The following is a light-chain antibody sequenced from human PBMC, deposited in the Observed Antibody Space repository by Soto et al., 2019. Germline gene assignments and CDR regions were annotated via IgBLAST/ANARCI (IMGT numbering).Light chain of an antibody. Sequence: DIQMTQSPSSLSASVADRVTITCRASQSIRRSLNWYQQKPGKAPKLLIYAASSLQSGVPSRFSRSGYGTDFTLTITSLQSEDFAIYYSQHSYSSPRTFGQGTKVDIK. CDR2: AAS. CDR3: QHSYSSPRT. CDR1: QSIRRS. J-gene: IGKJ1*01. V-gene: IGKV1-39*01.